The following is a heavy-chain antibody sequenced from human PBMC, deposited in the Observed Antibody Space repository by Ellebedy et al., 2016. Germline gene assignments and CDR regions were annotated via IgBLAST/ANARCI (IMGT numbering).Heavy chain of an antibody. CDR1: GFTFDDYA. Sequence: GGSLRLXXAASGFTFDDYAMHWVRQAPGKGLEWVSGISWNSGSIGYADSVKGRFTISRDNAKNSLYLQMNSLRAEDTALYYCAKDGGSSWSPPLYYYGMDVWGQGTTVTVSS. D-gene: IGHD6-13*01. CDR2: ISWNSGSI. V-gene: IGHV3-9*01. J-gene: IGHJ6*02. CDR3: AKDGGSSWSPPLYYYGMDV.